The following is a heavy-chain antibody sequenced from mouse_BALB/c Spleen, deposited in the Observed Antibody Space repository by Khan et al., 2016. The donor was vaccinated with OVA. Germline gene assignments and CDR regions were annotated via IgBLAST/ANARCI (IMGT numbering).Heavy chain of an antibody. D-gene: IGHD1-1*01. CDR1: GFTFSTYG. Sequence: EVKLLESGGDLVKPGGSLKLSCVASGFTFSTYGMSWVRQAPDKRLEWVATVSTGGTYTYYPDSVKGRFTISRDNAKNTLYLQMSGLRSEDTAMFCCTRLAYYYDSEGFAYWGQGTLVTVS. CDR3: TRLAYYYDSEGFAY. V-gene: IGHV5-6*01. J-gene: IGHJ3*01. CDR2: VSTGGTYT.